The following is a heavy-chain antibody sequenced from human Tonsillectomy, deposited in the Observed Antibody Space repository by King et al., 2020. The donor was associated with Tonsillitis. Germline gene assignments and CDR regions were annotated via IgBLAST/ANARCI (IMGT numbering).Heavy chain of an antibody. V-gene: IGHV1-2*02. Sequence: VQLVESGAEVKKPGASVKVSCKASGYTFSGYYMHWVRQAPGQGLEWMGWINPNRGGTNYAQKFQGRVTLTRDTSISTANMEPSRLGSDDTAVYYCAGDYCTNGVCSWFDPWGQGTLVTVSS. CDR1: GYTFSGYY. J-gene: IGHJ5*02. CDR3: AGDYCTNGVCSWFDP. CDR2: INPNRGGT. D-gene: IGHD2-8*01.